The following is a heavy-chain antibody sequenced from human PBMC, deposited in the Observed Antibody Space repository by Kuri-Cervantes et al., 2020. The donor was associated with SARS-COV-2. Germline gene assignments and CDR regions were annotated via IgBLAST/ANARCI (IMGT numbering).Heavy chain of an antibody. CDR1: GYIFTASY. J-gene: IGHJ6*03. CDR3: ARELTLRRAIFGVVNSNYYYYYMDV. V-gene: IGHV1-46*03. CDR2: INPSCGST. Sequence: ASVKDTCKASGYIFTASYMHWVRQAPGQGLEWMGIINPSCGSTNYAQKFQGRVTMTRDTSTSTVYMELSSLRSGDTAVYYCARELTLRRAIFGVVNSNYYYYYMDVWGKGTTVTVSS. D-gene: IGHD3-3*01.